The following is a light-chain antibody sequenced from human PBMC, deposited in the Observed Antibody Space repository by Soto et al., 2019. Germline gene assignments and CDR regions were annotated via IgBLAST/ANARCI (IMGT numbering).Light chain of an antibody. CDR2: KAS. Sequence: DIQMTQSPSTLSASVGDRVTITCRASQTITTSLAWYQQKPGKAPKLLIYKASSLESGAPSRFSGSGSGTEFTLTISSLQPDDFATYYCQQYDSYSLMTFGQGTRVEI. V-gene: IGKV1-5*03. CDR3: QQYDSYSLMT. CDR1: QTITTS. J-gene: IGKJ1*01.